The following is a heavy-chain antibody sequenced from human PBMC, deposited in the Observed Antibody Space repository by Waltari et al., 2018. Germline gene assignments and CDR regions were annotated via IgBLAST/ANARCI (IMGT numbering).Heavy chain of an antibody. V-gene: IGHV4-4*09. Sequence: QVQLQESGPGLVKPSETLSLTCTVSGGSISSYYWSWIRQPPGKGLEWIGYIHNSGITNYTPSRKRRVAISVDTSKNQFSLKINSVTAADTAVYYCARGILSGGYYYGLDVWGQGTTVTVSS. D-gene: IGHD3-3*01. J-gene: IGHJ6*02. CDR3: ARGILSGGYYYGLDV. CDR2: IHNSGIT. CDR1: GGSISSYY.